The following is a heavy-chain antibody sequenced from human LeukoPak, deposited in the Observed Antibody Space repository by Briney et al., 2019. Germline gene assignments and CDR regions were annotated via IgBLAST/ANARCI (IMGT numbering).Heavy chain of an antibody. J-gene: IGHJ1*01. D-gene: IGHD2-8*01. Sequence: GGSLRLSCAASGLIFSNFAMHWVRQAPGKGLEWVSVISYDGSNKSYADSVKGRFTISRDNSNNTLYLQMSSLRAEDTAVYYCARGFVDCTSSTCSGAQYFQDWGQDTLVTVSS. CDR2: ISYDGSNK. CDR3: ARGFVDCTSSTCSGAQYFQD. CDR1: GLIFSNFA. V-gene: IGHV3-30-3*01.